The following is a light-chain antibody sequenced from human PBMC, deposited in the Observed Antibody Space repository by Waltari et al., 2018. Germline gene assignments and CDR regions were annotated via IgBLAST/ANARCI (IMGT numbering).Light chain of an antibody. J-gene: IGLJ2*01. CDR3: SSYTGSSALVV. V-gene: IGLV2-14*03. Sequence: QSALTQPASVSGSPGQSITISCSGSTIDIGSYNYVSWYQQHPGKAPKLIIFDVNRRPSGVSTRFSGSKSGLTASLTISGLQAEDEAEYYCSSYTGSSALVVFGGGTKLSVL. CDR2: DVN. CDR1: TIDIGSYNY.